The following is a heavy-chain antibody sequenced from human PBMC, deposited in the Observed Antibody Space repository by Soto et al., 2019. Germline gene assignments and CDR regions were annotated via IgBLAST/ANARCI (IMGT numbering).Heavy chain of an antibody. J-gene: IGHJ3*01. CDR2: IYYSGST. CDR3: ASGTTVTTERFDAFDL. D-gene: IGHD4-17*01. CDR1: GGSISSYY. V-gene: IGHV4-59*01. Sequence: QVQLQESGPGLVKPSETLSLTCTVSGGSISSYYWSWIRQPPGKGLEWIGYIYYSGSTNYNPSLKSRVTISVATSKNQISLKLSSVTAADTDVYYCASGTTVTTERFDAFDLWGQGTMVTVSS.